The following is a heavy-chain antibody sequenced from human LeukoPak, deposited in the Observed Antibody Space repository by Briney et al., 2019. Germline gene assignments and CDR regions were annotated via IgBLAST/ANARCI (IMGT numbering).Heavy chain of an antibody. Sequence: ASVTVSCKASGYTFTSYGISWVRQAPGQGLEWMGWISAYNGNTNYAQKLQGRVTMTTDTSTSTAYMELRSLRSDDTAVYYCARVKVVPAAMPDDYWGQGTLVTVSS. CDR3: ARVKVVPAAMPDDY. CDR1: GYTFTSYG. J-gene: IGHJ4*02. V-gene: IGHV1-18*01. D-gene: IGHD2-2*01. CDR2: ISAYNGNT.